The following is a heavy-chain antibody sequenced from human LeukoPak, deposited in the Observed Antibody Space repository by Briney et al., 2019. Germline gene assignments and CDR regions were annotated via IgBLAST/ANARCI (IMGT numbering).Heavy chain of an antibody. J-gene: IGHJ4*02. D-gene: IGHD6-13*01. CDR1: GGSISSSSNYY. V-gene: IGHV4-39*07. Sequence: PSETLSLTCTVSGGSISSSSNYYWGWIRQPPGKGLEWIGTIYYSGSTYYNPSLKSRVTISVDTSKNQFSLKLSSVTAADTAVYYCARRSPIAAAPYFDYWGQGTLVTVSS. CDR3: ARRSPIAAAPYFDY. CDR2: IYYSGST.